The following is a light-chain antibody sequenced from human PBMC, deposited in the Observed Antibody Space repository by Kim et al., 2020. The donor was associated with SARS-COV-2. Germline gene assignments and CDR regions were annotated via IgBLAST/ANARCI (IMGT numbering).Light chain of an antibody. CDR3: ASWDDNLGGWV. CDR1: SSDIGSNT. V-gene: IGLV1-44*01. Sequence: QSVLTQPPSASGTPGQRVTISCSGSSSDIGSNTVTWYQQFPGTTPKLLIYSNVQRPSGVPDRFSGSKSGTSASLAISGLQSEDEADYYCASWDDNLGGWVFGGGTKVTVL. J-gene: IGLJ3*02. CDR2: SNV.